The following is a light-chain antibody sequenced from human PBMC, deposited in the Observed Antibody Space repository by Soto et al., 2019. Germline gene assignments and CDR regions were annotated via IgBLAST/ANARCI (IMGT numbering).Light chain of an antibody. CDR3: QQYNSWPLT. CDR2: GAS. V-gene: IGKV3-15*01. CDR1: QSVSSN. Sequence: VVMTQSPATLSLSSGERATLSCRASQSVSSNLAWYQQKPGQSPRLLIYGASTRATDIPARFSGSGSGTEFTLSISSLQSEDFAVYFCQQYNSWPLTFGQGTKVEI. J-gene: IGKJ1*01.